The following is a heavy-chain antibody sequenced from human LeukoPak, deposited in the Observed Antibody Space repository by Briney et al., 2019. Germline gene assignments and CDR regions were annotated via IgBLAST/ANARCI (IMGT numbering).Heavy chain of an antibody. CDR3: ARGYGDFRVEGWYFHS. CDR2: FDPEDGET. CDR1: GYTLTELS. Sequence: ASVKVSCKVSGYTLTELSMHWVRQAPGKGLEWMGGFDPEDGETIYAQKFQGRVTMTRDTSTSTVYMELSSLRSEDTAVYYCARGYGDFRVEGWYFHSWGQGTLVTVSS. D-gene: IGHD4-17*01. J-gene: IGHJ4*02. V-gene: IGHV1-24*01.